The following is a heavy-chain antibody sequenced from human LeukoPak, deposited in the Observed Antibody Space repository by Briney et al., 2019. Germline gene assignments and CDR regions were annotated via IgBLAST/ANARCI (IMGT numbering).Heavy chain of an antibody. Sequence: GGSLRLSCVAAGFTFRGSWMSCGRQAPGKGLEWVANIKQDGSEKYYVDSVKGRFTISRDNAKNSLYLQMNRLRAQRSAVSYFASDPQYYYGSGSFDYWGQGTLVTVSS. CDR1: GFTFRGSW. CDR2: IKQDGSEK. V-gene: IGHV3-7*04. J-gene: IGHJ4*02. CDR3: ASDPQYYYGSGSFDY. D-gene: IGHD3-10*01.